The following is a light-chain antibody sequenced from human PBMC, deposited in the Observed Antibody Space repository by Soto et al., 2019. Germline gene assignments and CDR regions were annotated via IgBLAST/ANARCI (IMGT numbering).Light chain of an antibody. CDR1: ETVTGKY. J-gene: IGKJ1*01. V-gene: IGKV3-20*01. Sequence: EIVLTQSPGTLSLSPADRATLSCRASETVTGKYLAWYQQKVGQAPRLLIFAASNRATGIPDRFSGSGSGTDFTLTIRRLEPDDFAMYFCQQYSSPPHTFGQGTKVEIK. CDR2: AAS. CDR3: QQYSSPPHT.